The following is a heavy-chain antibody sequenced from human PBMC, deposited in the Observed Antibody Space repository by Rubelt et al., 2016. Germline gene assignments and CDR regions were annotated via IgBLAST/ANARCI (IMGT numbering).Heavy chain of an antibody. CDR1: GFTFSSYA. Sequence: ESGGGLVQPGGSLRLSCAVSGFTFSSYAMTWVRQAPGKGLEWVSVLSGSGGTTYYADSVKGRFTISRDNSKKTLYLQMKRRRAEDTSVYYCAKAGYTSGWFNWFDPWGQGTLVTVSS. V-gene: IGHV3-23*01. CDR3: AKAGYTSGWFNWFDP. J-gene: IGHJ5*02. CDR2: LSGSGGTT. D-gene: IGHD6-19*01.